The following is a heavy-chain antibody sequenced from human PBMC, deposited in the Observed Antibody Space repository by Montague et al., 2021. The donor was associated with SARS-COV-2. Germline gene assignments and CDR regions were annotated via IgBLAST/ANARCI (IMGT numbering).Heavy chain of an antibody. Sequence: SETLSLTCTVSGGSISSYYWTWIRQPPGKGLEWIGYIYYTGSTNYNPSLESRVTISVDTSNNQFSLKLNSVTAADTAVYYCARVRKDDYGDNYFDYWGQGTLVTVSS. J-gene: IGHJ4*02. CDR3: ARVRKDDYGDNYFDY. CDR1: GGSISSYY. V-gene: IGHV4-59*13. D-gene: IGHD4-17*01. CDR2: IYYTGST.